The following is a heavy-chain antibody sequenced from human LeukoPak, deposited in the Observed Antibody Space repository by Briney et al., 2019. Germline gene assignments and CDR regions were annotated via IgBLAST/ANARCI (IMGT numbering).Heavy chain of an antibody. D-gene: IGHD2-2*03. CDR1: GFTLSAYW. V-gene: IGHV3-7*03. CDR2: TKEDGREE. J-gene: IGHJ4*02. Sequence: GGSLRLSCAVSGFTLSAYWMHCGRQAPGKGLEWVASTKEDGREEYHVDSVKGRFTISRDNARNSLFLQMNSLRAEDTALYYCANLDIGGGWGQGTLVTVSA. CDR3: ANLDIGGG.